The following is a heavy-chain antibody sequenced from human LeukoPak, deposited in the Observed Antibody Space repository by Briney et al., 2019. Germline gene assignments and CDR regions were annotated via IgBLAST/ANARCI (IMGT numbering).Heavy chain of an antibody. Sequence: ASVTVSCMASVYTFTDYYIHWVRQAPGQGREGMGWINPDNGGTNYAQKFQGRVTMTRDTSIRTVYMDLSRLRSDDTAVFYCTREARVGNWFDPWGQGTQVTVSS. CDR2: INPDNGGT. CDR3: TREARVGNWFDP. D-gene: IGHD2-2*01. J-gene: IGHJ5*02. V-gene: IGHV1-2*02. CDR1: VYTFTDYY.